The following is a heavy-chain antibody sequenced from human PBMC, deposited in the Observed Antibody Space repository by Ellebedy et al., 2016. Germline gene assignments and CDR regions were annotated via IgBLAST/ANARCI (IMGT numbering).Heavy chain of an antibody. CDR1: GFTVGNNY. CDR3: ARENGYDSLDHYYGMDV. J-gene: IGHJ6*02. D-gene: IGHD5-12*01. Sequence: GESLKISXAASGFTVGNNYMSWVRQAPGKGLEWVSLIYSGGDTSYADSVKGRFTISRENAYNSLYLQINNLRPEDTAVYYCARENGYDSLDHYYGMDVWGQGTTVTVSS. CDR2: IYSGGDT. V-gene: IGHV3-53*01.